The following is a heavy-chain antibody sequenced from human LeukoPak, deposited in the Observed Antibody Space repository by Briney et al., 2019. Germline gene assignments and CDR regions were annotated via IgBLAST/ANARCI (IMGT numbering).Heavy chain of an antibody. Sequence: GASVKVSCKASGYTFTSYDINWVRQATGQGLEWMGWMNPNSGNTGYAQKFQGRVTTTRNTSISTAYMELSSLRSEDTAVYYCARRDYYYDSSGYYVSGWFDPWGQGTLVTVSS. D-gene: IGHD3-22*01. CDR3: ARRDYYYDSSGYYVSGWFDP. CDR2: MNPNSGNT. J-gene: IGHJ5*02. CDR1: GYTFTSYD. V-gene: IGHV1-8*01.